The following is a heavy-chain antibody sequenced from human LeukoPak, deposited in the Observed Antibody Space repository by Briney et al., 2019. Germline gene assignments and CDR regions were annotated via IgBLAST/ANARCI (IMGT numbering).Heavy chain of an antibody. CDR1: GGSFSGYY. J-gene: IGHJ4*02. Sequence: SETLSLTCAVYGGSFSGYYWSWIRQPPGKGLEWIGEINHSGSTNYNPSLKSRVTISVDTSKNQFSLKLSSVTAADTAVYYCARHSMVRGVIIRGARGHDYWGQGTLVTVSS. V-gene: IGHV4-34*01. CDR2: INHSGST. D-gene: IGHD3-10*01. CDR3: ARHSMVRGVIIRGARGHDY.